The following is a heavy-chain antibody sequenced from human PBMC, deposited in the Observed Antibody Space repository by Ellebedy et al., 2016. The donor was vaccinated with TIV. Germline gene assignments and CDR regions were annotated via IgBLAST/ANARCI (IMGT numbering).Heavy chain of an antibody. CDR2: IWYDGSNK. D-gene: IGHD1-20*01. J-gene: IGHJ4*02. CDR1: GFTFSSYG. V-gene: IGHV3-33*01. CDR3: ARASGGYNWNAFDY. Sequence: GESLKISXAASGFTFSSYGMHWVRQAPGKGLEWVAVIWYDGSNKYYADSVKGRFTISRDNSKNTLYLQMNSLRAEDTAVYYCARASGGYNWNAFDYWGQGTLVTVSS.